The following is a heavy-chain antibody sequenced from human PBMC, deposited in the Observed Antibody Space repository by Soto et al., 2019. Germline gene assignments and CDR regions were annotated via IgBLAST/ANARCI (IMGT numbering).Heavy chain of an antibody. CDR1: GFIVSGIF. V-gene: IGHV3-66*01. D-gene: IGHD3-3*01. CDR2: LSSDDKT. CDR3: ARDIFGGSYDFWH. Sequence: GSLRLSCAASGFIVSGIFMTWVRQVPGKRPEWVSTLSSDDKTYYADSVRGRFTISRDSSKNTLFLQMNTLRAEDTAVYHCARDIFGGSYDFWHGGQGTLVTVSS. J-gene: IGHJ4*02.